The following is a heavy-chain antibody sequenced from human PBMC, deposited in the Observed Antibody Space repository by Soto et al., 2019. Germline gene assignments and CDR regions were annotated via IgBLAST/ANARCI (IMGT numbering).Heavy chain of an antibody. V-gene: IGHV3-21*01. CDR3: AREIAYSGSYQPIDY. CDR2: ISSSSSYI. J-gene: IGHJ4*02. D-gene: IGHD1-26*01. CDR1: GFTFSSYS. Sequence: EVQLVESGGGLVKPGGSLRLSCAASGFTFSSYSMNWVRQAPGKGLEWVSSISSSSSYIYYADSVKGRFTISRDNAKNSPYLQMNSLRAEDTAVYYCAREIAYSGSYQPIDYWGQVTLVTVSS.